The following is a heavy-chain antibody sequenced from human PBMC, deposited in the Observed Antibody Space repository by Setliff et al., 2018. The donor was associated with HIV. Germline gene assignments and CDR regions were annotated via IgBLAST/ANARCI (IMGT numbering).Heavy chain of an antibody. V-gene: IGHV3-11*01. CDR3: ARTASYGNSWYHWFDP. CDR2: ISSDGSSI. D-gene: IGHD6-13*01. J-gene: IGHJ5*02. Sequence: PGGSLRLSCAASGFTFSLYYMNWIRQTPGKGLEWVSYISSDGSSIYYADSVKGRFTISRDNAKNSLYLQMNSLRAEDTTVYYCARTASYGNSWYHWFDPWGQGTLVTVSS. CDR1: GFTFSLYY.